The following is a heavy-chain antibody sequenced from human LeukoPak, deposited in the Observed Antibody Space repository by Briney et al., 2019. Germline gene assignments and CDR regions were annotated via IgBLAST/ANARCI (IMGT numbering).Heavy chain of an antibody. D-gene: IGHD2-21*02. CDR2: ISAYNGNT. V-gene: IGHV1-18*01. CDR3: AVYGGGDCYKYFQH. J-gene: IGHJ1*01. Sequence: ASVKVSCKASGYTFTSYGISWVRQAPGQGLEWMGWISAYNGNTNYAQKLQGRVTMTTDTSTSTAYMELRSLRSDDTAVYYCAVYGGGDCYKYFQHWGQGTLVTVSS. CDR1: GYTFTSYG.